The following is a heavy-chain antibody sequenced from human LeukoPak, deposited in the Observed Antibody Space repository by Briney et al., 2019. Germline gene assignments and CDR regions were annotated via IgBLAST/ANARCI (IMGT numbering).Heavy chain of an antibody. J-gene: IGHJ4*02. V-gene: IGHV4-59*01. D-gene: IGHD3-3*01. CDR3: ARNPTIFGVVITPDY. CDR2: IDYSGST. Sequence: PSETLSLTCTDSGGSISSYHWSWIRQAPGKGLEWIGYIDYSGSTNYNPSLKSRVTMAVDTSKNQFSLNLSSVTAADTAIYYCARNPTIFGVVITPDYWGQGTLVTVSS. CDR1: GGSISSYH.